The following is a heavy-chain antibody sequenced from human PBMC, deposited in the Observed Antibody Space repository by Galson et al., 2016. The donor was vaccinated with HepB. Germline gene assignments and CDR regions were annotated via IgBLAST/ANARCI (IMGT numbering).Heavy chain of an antibody. V-gene: IGHV1-69*10. D-gene: IGHD6-19*01. CDR1: GVRFTIYP. CDR3: ARGIAVAGRRRSYFDS. CDR2: IIPILGVA. Sequence: SGVRFTIYPINWVRQAPGQRLEWMGAIIPILGVATYTQKFQGKVTITADRSTTTSYMELTSLTSEDTAVYYCARGIAVAGRRRSYFDSWGQGTLVTVS. J-gene: IGHJ4*02.